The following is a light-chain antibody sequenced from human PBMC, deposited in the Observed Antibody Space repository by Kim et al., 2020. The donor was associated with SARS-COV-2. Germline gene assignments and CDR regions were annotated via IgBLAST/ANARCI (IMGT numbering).Light chain of an antibody. J-gene: IGLJ3*02. V-gene: IGLV1-44*01. CDR1: SSNIGSNT. CDR2: SNN. CDR3: AAWDDSLDGLWV. Sequence: QSVLTQPPSASATPGQRVTISCSGSSSNIGSNTVNWYQQLPGTAPKLLIYSNNQRPSGVPDRFSGSKSGTSASLAISGLQSEDEADYYCAAWDDSLDGLWVFGGGTQLTVL.